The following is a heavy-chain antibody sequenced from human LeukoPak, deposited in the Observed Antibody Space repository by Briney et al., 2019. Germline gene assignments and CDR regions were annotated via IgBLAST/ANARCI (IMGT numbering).Heavy chain of an antibody. CDR1: GDSISSNNW. Sequence: IPSETLSLTCAVSGDSISSNNWWTWVRQPPGQGLGWVGEIHHSGTINYNPSLKSRVTISVDKSKNQFSLRLTSVTAADTAVYYCVRYIAATIHIYYFDFWGQGTLVTVSS. J-gene: IGHJ4*02. D-gene: IGHD5-12*01. CDR2: IHHSGTI. CDR3: VRYIAATIHIYYFDF. V-gene: IGHV4-4*02.